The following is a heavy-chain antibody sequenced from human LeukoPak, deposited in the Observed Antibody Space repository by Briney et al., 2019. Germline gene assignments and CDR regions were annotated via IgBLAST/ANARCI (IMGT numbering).Heavy chain of an antibody. Sequence: ACGPALVKPTQTLTLTCTFSGFSLSTSGMRVSWVRQPPGQALEWLARIDWDDDKFYSTSLKTRLTISKDTSKNQVVLTMTNMDPVDTATYYCARDVVVPAAMGYYYYYMDVWGKGTTVTVSS. V-gene: IGHV2-70*04. CDR2: IDWDDDK. CDR3: ARDVVVPAAMGYYYYYMDV. CDR1: GFSLSTSGMR. J-gene: IGHJ6*03. D-gene: IGHD2-2*01.